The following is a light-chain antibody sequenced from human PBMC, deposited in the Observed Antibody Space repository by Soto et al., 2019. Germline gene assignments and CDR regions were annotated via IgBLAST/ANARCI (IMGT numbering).Light chain of an antibody. CDR2: DAS. CDR1: QSVNSK. J-gene: IGKJ4*01. CDR3: QQYNNWPLS. Sequence: IMMTQSPATLSVSPGDRATISCRASQSVNSKLAWYQQKPGKAPKLLMHDASTMPTGIPARFSGSGSGTEFTLTISSLQSEDFAVYYCQQYNNWPLSFGGGTKVEIK. V-gene: IGKV3-15*01.